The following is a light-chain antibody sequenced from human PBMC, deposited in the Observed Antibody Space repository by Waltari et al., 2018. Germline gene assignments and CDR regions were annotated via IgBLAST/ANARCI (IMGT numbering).Light chain of an antibody. CDR2: WAS. J-gene: IGKJ5*01. CDR1: QNFSYISNNKNY. V-gene: IGKV4-1*01. CDR3: QQYYSTPPIT. Sequence: DIVMTQSPDSLAVPLGERATINCKSSQNFSYISNNKNYLAWYQKKPGQPPRLLIYWASTRESGVPDRFSGSGSGTDFTLTISSLQAEDVAVYYCQQYYSTPPITFGQGTRLEIK.